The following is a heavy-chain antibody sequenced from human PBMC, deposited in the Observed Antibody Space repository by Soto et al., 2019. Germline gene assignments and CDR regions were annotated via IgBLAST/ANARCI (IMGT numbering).Heavy chain of an antibody. Sequence: QVQLVQSGAEVKKPGSSVKVSCKASGGTFSNYPISSVRQAPGQGLEWMGGIIPIFGTTNYAQKFQGRVTITADESTSTAYMELSSLRSEDTAVFYCARGNHRWLQLWYFDLWGRGTLVTVSS. CDR1: GGTFSNYP. D-gene: IGHD5-12*01. J-gene: IGHJ2*01. CDR3: ARGNHRWLQLWYFDL. V-gene: IGHV1-69*12. CDR2: IIPIFGTT.